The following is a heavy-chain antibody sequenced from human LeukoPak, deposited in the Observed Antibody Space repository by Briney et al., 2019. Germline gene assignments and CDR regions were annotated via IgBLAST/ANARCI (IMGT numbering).Heavy chain of an antibody. CDR2: IRYDGSNK. CDR3: ARVFSSPAVADYDAFDI. Sequence: GGSLRLSCAASGFTFSSYGMHWVRQAPGKGLEWVAFIRYDGSNKYYADSVKGRFTISRDNSKNTLYLQMNSLRAEDTAVYYCARVFSSPAVADYDAFDIWGQGTMVTVSS. J-gene: IGHJ3*02. V-gene: IGHV3-30*02. D-gene: IGHD6-19*01. CDR1: GFTFSSYG.